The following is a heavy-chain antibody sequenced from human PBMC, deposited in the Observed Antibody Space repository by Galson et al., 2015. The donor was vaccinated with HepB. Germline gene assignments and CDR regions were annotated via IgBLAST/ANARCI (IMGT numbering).Heavy chain of an antibody. J-gene: IGHJ4*02. CDR2: ISHDGNNK. V-gene: IGHV3-30*18. Sequence: SLRLSCAASGFTFSSYGMHWVRQAPGKGLEWVAFISHDGNNKYYADSVKGRFIISRDNSKNTLYLQMNSLRAEGTAVYYCAKPTFYCSSTSCFFDYWGQGTLVTVSS. CDR3: AKPTFYCSSTSCFFDY. CDR1: GFTFSSYG. D-gene: IGHD2-2*01.